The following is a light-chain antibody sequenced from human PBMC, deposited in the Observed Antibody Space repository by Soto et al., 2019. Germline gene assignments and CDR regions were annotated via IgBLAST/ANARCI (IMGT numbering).Light chain of an antibody. V-gene: IGKV3-20*01. Sequence: EIVLTQSPGTLSLSPGERATLSYSASQIVSSSYLAWYQQKPGQAPRLLIYGASSRATGIPDRFSGSGSEIDFTLTISRLEPEDFAVYYCQQSGSSSWTFGQGTKVEIK. CDR1: QIVSSSY. J-gene: IGKJ1*01. CDR2: GAS. CDR3: QQSGSSSWT.